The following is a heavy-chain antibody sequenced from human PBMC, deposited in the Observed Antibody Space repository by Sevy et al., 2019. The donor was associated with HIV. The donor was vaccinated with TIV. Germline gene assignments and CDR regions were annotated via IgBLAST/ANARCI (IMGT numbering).Heavy chain of an antibody. D-gene: IGHD3-10*01. V-gene: IGHV4-59*11. CDR3: ARAPFFYGSGHYSDY. CDR1: GGSIGSHY. Sequence: SETLSLTCAVSGGSIGSHYWSWIRQPPGKGLEWIGYIYYTGSSYYNPSLKSRVTISVGTSKSQFSLELTSVTAADTAVYFCARAPFFYGSGHYSDYWGQGTLVTVSS. J-gene: IGHJ4*02. CDR2: IYYTGSS.